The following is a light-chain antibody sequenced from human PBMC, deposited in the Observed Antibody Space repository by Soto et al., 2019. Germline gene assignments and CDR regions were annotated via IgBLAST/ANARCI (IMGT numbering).Light chain of an antibody. CDR2: QAS. Sequence: DIQMTQSPSTLSASVGDRVTITCRASQSISTWLAWYQQKAGKAPKLLIYQASILESGVQSRFSGSGSGTEFTLTISSLQPDDFATYYCQQYNTYWTFGQGTKVEIK. V-gene: IGKV1-5*03. J-gene: IGKJ1*01. CDR1: QSISTW. CDR3: QQYNTYWT.